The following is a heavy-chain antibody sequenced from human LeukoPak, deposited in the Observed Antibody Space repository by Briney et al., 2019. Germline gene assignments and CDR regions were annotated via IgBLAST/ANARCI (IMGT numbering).Heavy chain of an antibody. CDR3: AKSHGDYGLLDY. V-gene: IGHV1-24*01. J-gene: IGHJ4*02. CDR1: GYSLTDLS. D-gene: IGHD4-17*01. CDR2: FDPEDGES. Sequence: GASVKVSCKGSGYSLTDLSLDWVGQAPGKGGEWMGGFDPEDGESISAHNFQGRLSMTEDTSKDTVYIELRTLRSEDTALYYCAKSHGDYGLLDYWGQGTLVTVSS.